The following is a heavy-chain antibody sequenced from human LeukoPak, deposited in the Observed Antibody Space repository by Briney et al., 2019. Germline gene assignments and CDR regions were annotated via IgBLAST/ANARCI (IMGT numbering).Heavy chain of an antibody. CDR1: GFTFSSYA. CDR3: AKEVGRDGYNPWYFDL. J-gene: IGHJ2*01. CDR2: ISGSGGGT. D-gene: IGHD5-24*01. Sequence: GGSLRLSCAASGFTFSSYAMSWVRQAPGKGLEWVSAISGSGGGTYYADSVKGRFTISRDNSKNTLYLQMNSLRAEDTAVYNCAKEVGRDGYNPWYFDLWGRGTLVTVSS. V-gene: IGHV3-23*01.